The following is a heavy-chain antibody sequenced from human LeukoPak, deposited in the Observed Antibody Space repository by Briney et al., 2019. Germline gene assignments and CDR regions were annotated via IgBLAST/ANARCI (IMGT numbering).Heavy chain of an antibody. Sequence: GGSLRLSCAASGFTFSSYAMSWVRQAPGKGLEWVSAISGSGGSTYYADSVKGRFTISRDNSKNTLYLQMNSLRAEDTAVYYCAKGHLSSGWYSYFDYWGQGTLVTVSS. V-gene: IGHV3-23*01. CDR2: ISGSGGST. J-gene: IGHJ4*02. D-gene: IGHD6-19*01. CDR3: AKGHLSSGWYSYFDY. CDR1: GFTFSSYA.